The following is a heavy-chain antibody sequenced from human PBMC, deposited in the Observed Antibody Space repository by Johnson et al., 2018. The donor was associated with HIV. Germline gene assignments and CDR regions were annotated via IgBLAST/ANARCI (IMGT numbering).Heavy chain of an antibody. J-gene: IGHJ3*02. CDR1: GFTFSSYA. D-gene: IGHD5/OR15-5a*01. Sequence: QVQLVESGGGLVQPGGSLRLACAASGFTFSSYAMHWVRQAPGKGLEWVAIISYDGSNKYYADSVKGRFTISRDNSKNTLYLQMNSLRAEDTAVYYCAKDLRVYTCDAFDIWGQGTMVTVSS. V-gene: IGHV3-30-3*01. CDR2: ISYDGSNK. CDR3: AKDLRVYTCDAFDI.